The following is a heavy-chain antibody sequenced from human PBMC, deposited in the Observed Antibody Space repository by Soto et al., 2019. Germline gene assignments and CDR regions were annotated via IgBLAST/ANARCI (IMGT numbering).Heavy chain of an antibody. J-gene: IGHJ6*02. V-gene: IGHV1-69*01. D-gene: IGHD6-13*01. CDR3: ARGNRIAARYGMDV. Sequence: QVQLVQSGAEVKKPGSSVKVSCKASGGTFSSYAISWVRQAPGQGLEWMGGIIPIFGTANYAQKVQGRVTITADETTSTAYMELSSLKSEDTAVDYCARGNRIAARYGMDVWGQGTTVTVSS. CDR2: IIPIFGTA. CDR1: GGTFSSYA.